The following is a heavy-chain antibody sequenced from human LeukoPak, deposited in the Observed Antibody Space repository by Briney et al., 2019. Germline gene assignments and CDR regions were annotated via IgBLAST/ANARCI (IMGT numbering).Heavy chain of an antibody. V-gene: IGHV3-7*04. CDR1: GITFSSYW. D-gene: IGHD2-2*01. J-gene: IGHJ3*02. CDR3: ARGEYHLPFDI. CDR2: IKQDGSEK. Sequence: GGSLRLSCAASGITFSSYWMSWVRQAPGKGLEWVANIKQDGSEKYYVDSVKGRFTISRNNAENSLYLQMNSLRAEDTAVYYCARGEYHLPFDIWGQGTMVTVSS.